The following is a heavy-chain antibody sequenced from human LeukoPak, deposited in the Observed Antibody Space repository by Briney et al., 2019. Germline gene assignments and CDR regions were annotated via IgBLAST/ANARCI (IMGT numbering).Heavy chain of an antibody. V-gene: IGHV4-30-4*08. CDR1: GGSITSDDYY. Sequence: MSSETLSLTCTVSGGSITSDDYYWSWTRQAPGKGLEYIGYIYYTGDTHYNPPLKSRVTISVDTSKNQFSLKLSSVTAADTAVYYCARPGAAGNAETALAAAGPPGMDVWGKGTTVTVSS. J-gene: IGHJ6*03. CDR3: ARPGAAGNAETALAAAGPPGMDV. D-gene: IGHD6-13*01. CDR2: IYYTGDT.